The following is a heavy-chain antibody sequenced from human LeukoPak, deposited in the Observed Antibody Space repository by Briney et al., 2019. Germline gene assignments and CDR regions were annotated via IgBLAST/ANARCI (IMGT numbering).Heavy chain of an antibody. CDR2: ISYGGSNK. Sequence: PGGSLTLSCAASGFTFSSYAMHWVRQAPGKGLEWVAVISYGGSNKYYADSGKGRFTISRDNSKNTLYLQITSLRAEDTAVYYCAKEQDYDFWSGDVSDVGYYFDYWGQGTLVTVSS. J-gene: IGHJ4*02. V-gene: IGHV3-30-3*01. CDR1: GFTFSSYA. D-gene: IGHD3-3*01. CDR3: AKEQDYDFWSGDVSDVGYYFDY.